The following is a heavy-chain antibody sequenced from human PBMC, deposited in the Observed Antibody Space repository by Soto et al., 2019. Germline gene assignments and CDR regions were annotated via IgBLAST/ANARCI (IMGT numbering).Heavy chain of an antibody. V-gene: IGHV4-4*07. D-gene: IGHD2-2*01. CDR2: IYTSGST. Sequence: QVQLQESGPGLVKPSETLSLTCTVSGGSISSYYWSWIRQPAGKGLEWIGRIYTSGSTNYNPSLKSRVTMSVDTSKNQFSLKLSSVTAADTAVYYCSRDADARYCSSTSCYRPLDYWGQGTLVTVSS. CDR1: GGSISSYY. CDR3: SRDADARYCSSTSCYRPLDY. J-gene: IGHJ4*02.